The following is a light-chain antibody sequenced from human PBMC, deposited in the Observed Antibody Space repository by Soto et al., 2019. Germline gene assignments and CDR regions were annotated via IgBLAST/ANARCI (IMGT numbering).Light chain of an antibody. Sequence: EIGLTQSPGTLSLSPGERATLSCRASQSVRNNYLAWYQQRPGQAPRLLIHGASSRATGIPDRFSGGGSGTDFTLTISRLEPEDFAVYYCQQYGTSPRTFGQGTKVEIK. CDR1: QSVRNNY. CDR3: QQYGTSPRT. CDR2: GAS. J-gene: IGKJ1*01. V-gene: IGKV3-20*01.